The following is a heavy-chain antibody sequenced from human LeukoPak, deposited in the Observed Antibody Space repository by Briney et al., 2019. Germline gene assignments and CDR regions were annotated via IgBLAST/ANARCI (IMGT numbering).Heavy chain of an antibody. D-gene: IGHD6-6*01. J-gene: IGHJ6*03. CDR3: ARDPSSSRYYYYYMDV. CDR1: GFTFSSYA. Sequence: PGGSLRLSCAASGFTFSSYAMHWVRQAPGKGLEGVAVISYDGSNKYYADSVKGRFTISRDNSKNTLYLQMNSLRAEDTAVYYCARDPSSSRYYYYYMDVWGKGTTVTVSS. V-gene: IGHV3-30*04. CDR2: ISYDGSNK.